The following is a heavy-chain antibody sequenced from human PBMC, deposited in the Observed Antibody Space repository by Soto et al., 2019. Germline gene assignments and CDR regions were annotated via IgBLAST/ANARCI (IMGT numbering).Heavy chain of an antibody. CDR2: IIPFFDSA. V-gene: IGHV1-69*06. Sequence: QVHLVQSGTEVKKPGSSVKVSCKTSGDTFSNQAISWVRQAPGQGLEWMGGIIPFFDSASYAQRSHDRVTITTDKFTNTVYMELRSLTSEDTAVYYCAASTFQSGVSGYFHLAHWGQGTRVTVSS. J-gene: IGHJ4*02. D-gene: IGHD3-3*01. CDR3: AASTFQSGVSGYFHLAH. CDR1: GDTFSNQA.